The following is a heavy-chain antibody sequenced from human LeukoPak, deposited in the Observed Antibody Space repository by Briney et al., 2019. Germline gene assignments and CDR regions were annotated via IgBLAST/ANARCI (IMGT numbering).Heavy chain of an antibody. V-gene: IGHV3-7*01. Sequence: PGGSLRLSCAASGFTFSSYWMSWVRQAPGKGPEWVANIKQDGSEKYYVDSVKGRFTISRDNAKNSLYLQMNSLRAEDTAVYYCARKGYCSGGSCYSAEKDWGQGTLVTVSS. CDR2: IKQDGSEK. CDR3: ARKGYCSGGSCYSAEKD. CDR1: GFTFSSYW. D-gene: IGHD2-15*01. J-gene: IGHJ4*02.